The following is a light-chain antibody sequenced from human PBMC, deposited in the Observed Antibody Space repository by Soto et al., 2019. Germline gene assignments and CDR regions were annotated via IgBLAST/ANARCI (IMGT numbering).Light chain of an antibody. Sequence: QSALTHPASVSWSPGHSITISCTGTSSDVGGYNYVSWYQQLPGKAPKLMIYDVSDRPSGVSNRFSGSKSGNTASLTISGLQTEDEADYYCSSYTSSSLYVFGTGTKVTVL. CDR1: SSDVGGYNY. CDR3: SSYTSSSLYV. V-gene: IGLV2-14*01. J-gene: IGLJ1*01. CDR2: DVS.